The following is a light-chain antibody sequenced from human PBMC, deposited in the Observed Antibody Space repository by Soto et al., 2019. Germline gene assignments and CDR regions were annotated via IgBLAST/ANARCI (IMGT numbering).Light chain of an antibody. CDR1: SSDVGSGNR. V-gene: IGLV2-18*02. CDR3: SSYTSSDTYV. CDR2: EVN. Sequence: QSALTQPPSVSGSPGQSVTISCTGTSSDVGSGNRVSWFQQPPGTAPKLIIYEVNNRPSGVTDRFFGARSGNTASLIISGLQAEDEADYYCSSYTSSDTYVFGTGTKVTVL. J-gene: IGLJ1*01.